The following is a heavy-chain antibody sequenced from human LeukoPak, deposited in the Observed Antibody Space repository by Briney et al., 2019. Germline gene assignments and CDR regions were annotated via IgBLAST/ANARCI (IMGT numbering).Heavy chain of an antibody. CDR2: INHSGST. D-gene: IGHD6-13*01. V-gene: IGHV4-34*01. CDR1: GGSFSGYY. CDR3: ARARRIIAAAGTFDY. Sequence: SETLSLTCAVYGGSFSGYYWSWIRQPPGKGREWIGEINHSGSTNYNPSLKSRVTISVDTSKNQFSLKLSSVTAADTAVYYCARARRIIAAAGTFDYWGQGTLVTVSS. J-gene: IGHJ4*02.